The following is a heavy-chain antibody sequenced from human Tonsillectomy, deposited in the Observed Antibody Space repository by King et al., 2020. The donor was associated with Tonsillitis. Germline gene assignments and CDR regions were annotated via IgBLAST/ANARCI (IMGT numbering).Heavy chain of an antibody. Sequence: QLQESGPGLVKPSETLSLTCTVSGGSISSYYWSWIRQPPGKGLEWIGYIYYSGSTNYNPSLNSRVTISVDTSKNQFSLKLSSVTAADTAVYYCARAPLGYGDYLPYFDYWGQGTLVTVPS. V-gene: IGHV4-59*01. CDR3: ARAPLGYGDYLPYFDY. CDR1: GGSISSYY. J-gene: IGHJ4*02. CDR2: IYYSGST. D-gene: IGHD4-17*01.